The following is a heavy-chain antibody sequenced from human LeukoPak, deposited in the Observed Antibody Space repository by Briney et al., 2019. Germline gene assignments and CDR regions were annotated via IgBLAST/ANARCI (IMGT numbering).Heavy chain of an antibody. V-gene: IGHV3-23*01. CDR2: ISGSGGST. J-gene: IGHJ1*01. CDR3: AKSFQYYYDSSGYLYFQH. Sequence: PGGSLRLSCAASGFTFSGYAMSWVRQAPGKGLEWVSAISGSGGSTYYADSVKGRFTISRDNSKNTLYLQMNSLRAEDTAVYYCAKSFQYYYDSSGYLYFQHWGQGTLVTVSS. CDR1: GFTFSGYA. D-gene: IGHD3-22*01.